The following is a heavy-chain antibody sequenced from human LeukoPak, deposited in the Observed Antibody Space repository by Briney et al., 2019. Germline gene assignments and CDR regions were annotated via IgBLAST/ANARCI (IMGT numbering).Heavy chain of an antibody. D-gene: IGHD2-21*01. V-gene: IGHV1-69*04. CDR3: ARVDTILWRSPPFDF. CDR2: IIPILGIA. Sequence: GASVKVCCKASGGTFSSYAISWVRQAPGQGLEWMGRIIPILGIANYAQKFQGRVTITADKSTSTAYMELSSLRSEDTAVYYCARVDTILWRSPPFDFWGQGTLVTVAS. J-gene: IGHJ4*02. CDR1: GGTFSSYA.